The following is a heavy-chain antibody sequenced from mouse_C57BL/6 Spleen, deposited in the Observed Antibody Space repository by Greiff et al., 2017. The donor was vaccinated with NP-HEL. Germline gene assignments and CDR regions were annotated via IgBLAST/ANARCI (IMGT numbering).Heavy chain of an antibody. V-gene: IGHV1-69*01. Sequence: QVQLQQPGAELVMPGASVKLSCKASGYTFTGYWMHWVKQRPGQGLEWIGEIDPSDGYTDYNQKFKGKSTLTVDKSSSTAYMQLSSLTTDDSAVYYCASSTDYFDYWGQGTTLTVSS. J-gene: IGHJ2*01. CDR1: GYTFTGYW. CDR3: ASSTDYFDY. CDR2: IDPSDGYT.